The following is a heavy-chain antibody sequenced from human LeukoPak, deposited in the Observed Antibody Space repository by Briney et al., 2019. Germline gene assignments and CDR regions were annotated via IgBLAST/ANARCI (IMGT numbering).Heavy chain of an antibody. J-gene: IGHJ4*02. CDR2: IKSKTDGGTT. D-gene: IGHD1-7*01. V-gene: IGHV3-15*01. CDR1: EFTFSNAW. CDR3: VLTGTTFFNY. Sequence: GGSLRLSCPASEFTFSNAWMSWVRQAPGKGLEWFRRIKSKTDGGTTDYAAPVKGRFTISRDDSKNTLYLQMNSLKTEDTAVYYCVLTGTTFFNYWGQGTLVTVSS.